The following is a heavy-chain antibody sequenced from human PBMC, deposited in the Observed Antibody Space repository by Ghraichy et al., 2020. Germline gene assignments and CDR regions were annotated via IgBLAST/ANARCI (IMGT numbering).Heavy chain of an antibody. CDR3: ATAMGPRTSSTYPLDV. D-gene: IGHD5/OR15-5a*01. Sequence: SVKVSCKASGGTFRTSNFNWVRQAPGQGLEWMGGIIIMFGTTNYARKFQGRVSITADESTGTVFMELRSLTFEDTAVFYCATAMGPRTSSTYPLDVWGQGTTVRVAS. CDR2: IIIMFGTT. V-gene: IGHV1-69*13. J-gene: IGHJ6*02. CDR1: GGTFRTSN.